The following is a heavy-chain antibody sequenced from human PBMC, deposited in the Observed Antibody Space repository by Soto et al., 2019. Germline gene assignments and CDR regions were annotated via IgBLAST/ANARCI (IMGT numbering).Heavy chain of an antibody. J-gene: IGHJ5*02. CDR1: GGSFSGYY. CDR2: INHSGST. CDR3: ARSVRGVIQWFDP. V-gene: IGHV4-34*01. D-gene: IGHD3-10*01. Sequence: SETLSLTCAVYGGSFSGYYWSWIRQPPGKGLEWIGEINHSGSTNYNPSLKSRVTISVDTSKNQFSLKLSSVTAADTAVYYCARSVRGVIQWFDPWGQGTLVTVSS.